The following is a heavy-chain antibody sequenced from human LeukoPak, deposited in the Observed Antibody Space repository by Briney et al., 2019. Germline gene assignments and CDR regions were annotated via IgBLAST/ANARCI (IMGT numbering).Heavy chain of an antibody. CDR3: AREWRGYSSNDAFDI. CDR1: GYIFTSYD. CDR2: INPKSGSA. D-gene: IGHD5-12*01. J-gene: IGHJ3*02. V-gene: IGHV1-8*01. Sequence: ASVKVSCKASGYIFTSYDIHWVRQVSGQGLEWMGWINPKSGSAGFAQRFQGRVTMTRDTSTNTVFMDLGGLTSDDTGMYYCAREWRGYSSNDAFDIWGQGTMVTVSS.